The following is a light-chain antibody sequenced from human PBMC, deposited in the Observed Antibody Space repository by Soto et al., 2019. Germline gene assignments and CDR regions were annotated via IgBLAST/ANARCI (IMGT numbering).Light chain of an antibody. CDR2: EVR. V-gene: IGLV2-14*01. CDR1: MRDVGAYNL. Sequence: QSALTQPASVSGSPGQSITISCAGTMRDVGAYNLVSWYQQHPGRAPQLIIYEVRNRPSGISFRFSGSKSGDTASLTISGLQAEDEADYYCSSYTSKSSLIFGGGTKVTVL. CDR3: SSYTSKSSLI. J-gene: IGLJ2*01.